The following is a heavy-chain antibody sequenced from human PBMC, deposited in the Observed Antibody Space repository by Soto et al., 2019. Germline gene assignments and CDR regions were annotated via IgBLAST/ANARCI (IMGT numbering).Heavy chain of an antibody. D-gene: IGHD5-12*01. CDR1: GFRFSDFA. CDR3: AKGAEGYVVSSLDS. CDR2: ITGTASST. Sequence: EVQLLESGGGFVQPGGSLRLSCAASGFRFSDFAMTWVRQAPGRGLEWVSAITGTASSTYYADSVKGRFTISRDNSKNPLDLQINSLGAEDTAIYYCAKGAEGYVVSSLDSWGQGTLVTVSS. J-gene: IGHJ4*02. V-gene: IGHV3-23*01.